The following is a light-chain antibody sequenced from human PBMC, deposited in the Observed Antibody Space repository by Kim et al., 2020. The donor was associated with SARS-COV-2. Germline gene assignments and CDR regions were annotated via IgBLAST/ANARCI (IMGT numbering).Light chain of an antibody. J-gene: IGKJ1*01. V-gene: IGKV1-5*03. CDR3: QQYYSYSRT. Sequence: VGDRVTITCRASQSINSWLAWYQQIPGKAPKLLIYKASILETGVPSRFSGSGSGTDFTLTITSLQPDDFATYYCQQYYSYSRTFGQGTKVEIK. CDR1: QSINSW. CDR2: KAS.